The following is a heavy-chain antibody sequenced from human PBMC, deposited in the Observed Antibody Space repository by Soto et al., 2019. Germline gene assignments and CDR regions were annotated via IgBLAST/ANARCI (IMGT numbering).Heavy chain of an antibody. Sequence: PGESLKISCKGSGYTFTSYWIAWVRQKPGKGLAWLGAVYGGDSDRRHNPTFQGQIPMSVDKSSNTAYLQWSRLNASDTAMYYCARGGNYLEYWGQGVLVTVSS. CDR3: ARGGNYLEY. J-gene: IGHJ4*02. CDR2: VYGGDSDR. CDR1: GYTFTSYW. D-gene: IGHD6-25*01. V-gene: IGHV5-51*01.